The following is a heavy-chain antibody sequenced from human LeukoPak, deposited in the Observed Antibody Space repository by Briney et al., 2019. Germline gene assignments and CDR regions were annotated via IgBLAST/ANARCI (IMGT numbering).Heavy chain of an antibody. CDR3: ARGGITMVRGVNPNWFDP. D-gene: IGHD3-10*01. J-gene: IGHJ5*02. V-gene: IGHV5-10-1*01. CDR1: GYSFTSYW. CDR2: IDPSDSYT. Sequence: GESLRISYKGSGYSFTSYWISWVRQMPGKGLEWMGRIDPSDSYTNYSPSFQGHVTISADKSISTAYLQWSSLKASDTAMYYCARGGITMVRGVNPNWFDPWGQGTLVTVSS.